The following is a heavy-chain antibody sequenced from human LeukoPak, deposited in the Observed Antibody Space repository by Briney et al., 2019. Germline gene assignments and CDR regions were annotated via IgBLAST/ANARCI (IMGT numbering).Heavy chain of an antibody. J-gene: IGHJ6*03. CDR2: INWNGGST. CDR3: ARDVNWGGNYYYYMDV. Sequence: PGGSLRLSCAASGFTFDDYGMSWVRQAPGKGLEWVSGINWNGGSTGYADSVKGRFTISRDNAKNSLYLQMNSLRAEDTALYYCARDVNWGGNYYYYMDVWGKGTTVTVSS. V-gene: IGHV3-20*04. CDR1: GFTFDDYG. D-gene: IGHD7-27*01.